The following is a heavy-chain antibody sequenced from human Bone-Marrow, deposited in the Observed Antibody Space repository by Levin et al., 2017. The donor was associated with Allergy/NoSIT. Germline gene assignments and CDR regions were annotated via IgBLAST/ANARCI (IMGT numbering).Heavy chain of an antibody. D-gene: IGHD6-13*01. CDR1: GFTFSSYA. V-gene: IGHV3-30-3*01. CDR3: AREVQQLELGY. Sequence: GESLKISCAASGFTFSSYAMHWVRQAPGKGLEWVAVISYDGSNKYYADSVKGRFTISRDNSKNTLYLQMNSLRAEDTAVYYCAREVQQLELGYWGQGTLVTVSS. J-gene: IGHJ4*02. CDR2: ISYDGSNK.